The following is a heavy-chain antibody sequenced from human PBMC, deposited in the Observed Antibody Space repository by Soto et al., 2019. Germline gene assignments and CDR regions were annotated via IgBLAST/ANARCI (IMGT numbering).Heavy chain of an antibody. V-gene: IGHV4-34*01. CDR2: INHSGST. J-gene: IGHJ1*01. CDR3: ARVGHHGYFQH. Sequence: SETLSLTCAIYVGSFSAYYWSWIRQPPGKGLEWIGEINHSGSTNYNPSLKSRVTISVDTSKNQFSLKLSSVTAADTAVYYCARVGHHGYFQHWGQGTLVTVSS. CDR1: VGSFSAYY.